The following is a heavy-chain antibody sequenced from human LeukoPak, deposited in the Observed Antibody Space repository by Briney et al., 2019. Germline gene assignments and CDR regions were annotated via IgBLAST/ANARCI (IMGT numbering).Heavy chain of an antibody. CDR1: GGSISSQNYY. Sequence: SETLSLTCTVSGGSISSQNYYWGWIRQPPGKGLEWIGNIYYSASTYYNPSLKSRVTISVDTSKNQSSLKLSSVTAADTAVYYCARHLPAYCSGGSCPPTSYFDYWGQGTLVTVSS. D-gene: IGHD2-15*01. J-gene: IGHJ4*02. V-gene: IGHV4-39*01. CDR2: IYYSAST. CDR3: ARHLPAYCSGGSCPPTSYFDY.